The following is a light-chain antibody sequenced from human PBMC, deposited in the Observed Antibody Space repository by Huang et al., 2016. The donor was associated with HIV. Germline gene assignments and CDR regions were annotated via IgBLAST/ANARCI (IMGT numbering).Light chain of an antibody. V-gene: IGKV1-NL1*01. CDR1: QGISNS. CDR2: AAS. Sequence: DIQMTQSPSSLSASVGDRVTITCRASQGISNSLAWYQQKPGKAPKLLLYAASRLKRGVPARFSGSGSGTDYTLTISSLQPEEFATYYCQQYYSTPPITFGQGTRLEIK. CDR3: QQYYSTPPIT. J-gene: IGKJ5*01.